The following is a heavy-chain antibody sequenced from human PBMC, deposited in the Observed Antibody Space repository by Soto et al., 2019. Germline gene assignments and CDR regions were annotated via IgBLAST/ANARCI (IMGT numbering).Heavy chain of an antibody. CDR1: GFTFSSYG. D-gene: IGHD3-10*01. J-gene: IGHJ1*01. Sequence: QVQLVESGGGVVQPGRSLRLSCAASGFTFSSYGMHWVRQAPGKGLEWVAVIWYDGSNKYYADSVKGRFTISRDDSKNTLYLQMNSLRAEDTAVYYCARDGSMVRGVITDAEYFQRWGQGTLVTVSS. CDR2: IWYDGSNK. V-gene: IGHV3-33*01. CDR3: ARDGSMVRGVITDAEYFQR.